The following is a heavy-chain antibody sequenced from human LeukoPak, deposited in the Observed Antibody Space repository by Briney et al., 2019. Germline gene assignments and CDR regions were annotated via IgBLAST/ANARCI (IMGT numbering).Heavy chain of an antibody. J-gene: IGHJ4*02. Sequence: GGSLRLSCAASGFTFSSYAMHWVREAPGKGLEWVAVISYDGSNKYYADSVKGRFTISRDNSKNTLYLQMNSLRAEDTAVYYCARDVRRSGYPFDCWGQGTLVTVSS. V-gene: IGHV3-30-3*01. CDR2: ISYDGSNK. CDR3: ARDVRRSGYPFDC. D-gene: IGHD3-3*01. CDR1: GFTFSSYA.